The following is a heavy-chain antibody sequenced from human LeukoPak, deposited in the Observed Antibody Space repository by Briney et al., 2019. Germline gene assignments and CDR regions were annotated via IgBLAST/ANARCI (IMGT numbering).Heavy chain of an antibody. CDR2: ISAYNGNT. D-gene: IGHD3-10*02. Sequence: GASAKVSCKASGYTFTSYGISWVRQAPGQGLEWMGWISAYNGNTNYAQKLQGRVTMTTDTSTSTAYMELRSLRSDDTAVYYCARDGIGSDYVRYFDYWGQGTLVTASS. J-gene: IGHJ4*02. CDR3: ARDGIGSDYVRYFDY. V-gene: IGHV1-18*01. CDR1: GYTFTSYG.